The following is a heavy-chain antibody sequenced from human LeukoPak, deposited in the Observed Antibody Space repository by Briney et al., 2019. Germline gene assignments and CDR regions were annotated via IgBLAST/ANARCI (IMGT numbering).Heavy chain of an antibody. CDR3: ARGGRITIFGVDSNWFDP. CDR1: GGSFSGYY. V-gene: IGHV4-34*01. CDR2: INHSGST. D-gene: IGHD3-3*01. Sequence: PSETLSLTCAVYGGSFSGYYWSWIRQPPGKGLEWIGEINHSGSTNHNPSLKSRVTISVDTSKNQFSLKLSSVTAADTAVYYCARGGRITIFGVDSNWFDPWGQGTLVTVSS. J-gene: IGHJ5*02.